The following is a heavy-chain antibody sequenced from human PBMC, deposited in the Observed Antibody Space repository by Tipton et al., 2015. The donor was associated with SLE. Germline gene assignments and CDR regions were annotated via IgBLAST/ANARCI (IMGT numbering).Heavy chain of an antibody. CDR1: GFTFSSYW. CDR2: IKQDGSEK. D-gene: IGHD4-17*01. Sequence: SLRLSCAASGFTFSSYWMNWVRQAPGKGLEWVANIKQDGSEKYYVDSVKGRFTISRDNAKNSLYLQMNSLRAEDTAVYYCARAIEDMTTVTWSFDLWGRGTLVPVSS. J-gene: IGHJ2*01. CDR3: ARAIEDMTTVTWSFDL. V-gene: IGHV3-7*01.